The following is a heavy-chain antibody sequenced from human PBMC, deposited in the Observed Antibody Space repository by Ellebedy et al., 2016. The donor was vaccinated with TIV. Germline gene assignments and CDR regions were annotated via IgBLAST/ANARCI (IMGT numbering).Heavy chain of an antibody. CDR3: ARDATYCSAGVCHYSHFDV. D-gene: IGHD2-15*01. J-gene: IGHJ2*01. V-gene: IGHV1-69*13. Sequence: SVKVSCXVSGGTFRSYAISWVRQAPGQGLEWMGGIIPMFGTANSAQKFQGRVTINADDSTTTVYMELSSLRSEDTAVYYCARDATYCSAGVCHYSHFDVWGRGALVTVPS. CDR1: GGTFRSYA. CDR2: IIPMFGTA.